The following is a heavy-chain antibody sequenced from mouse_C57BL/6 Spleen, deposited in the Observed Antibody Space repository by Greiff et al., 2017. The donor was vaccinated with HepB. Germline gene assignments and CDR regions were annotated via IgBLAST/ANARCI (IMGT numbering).Heavy chain of an antibody. CDR2: IDPSDSET. V-gene: IGHV1-52*01. Sequence: QVQLQQPGAELVRPGSSVKLSCKASGYTFTSYWMHWVKQRPIQGLEWIGNIDPSDSETHYNQKFKDKATLTVDKSSSTAYMQLSSLTSEDSAVYYCARVDSYYGSSYGYFDVWGTGTTVTVSS. D-gene: IGHD1-1*01. J-gene: IGHJ1*03. CDR1: GYTFTSYW. CDR3: ARVDSYYGSSYGYFDV.